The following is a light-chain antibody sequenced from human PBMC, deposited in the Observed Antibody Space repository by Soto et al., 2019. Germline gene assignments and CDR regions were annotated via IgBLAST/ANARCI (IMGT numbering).Light chain of an antibody. CDR2: KTS. CDR1: PSLLPSDGNTY. CDR3: MQATQYPPYT. V-gene: IGKV2-24*01. Sequence: IGLTQTPLSSPVTLGKPASLSCRSSPSLLPSDGNTYLGWLQQRPGPPPRLLIYKTSNRFSGVPDRFSGSGAGTDFTLKISRVEAEDVGVYYCMQATQYPPYTFGQGTKLEI. J-gene: IGKJ2*01.